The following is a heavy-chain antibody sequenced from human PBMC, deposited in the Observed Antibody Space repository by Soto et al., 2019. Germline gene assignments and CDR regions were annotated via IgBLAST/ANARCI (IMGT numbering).Heavy chain of an antibody. D-gene: IGHD1-26*01. Sequence: QVQLVQSGAEVKKPGSSVKVSCKASGDTFTSYGISWVRQAPGQGLEWMGWISAYNGNTNYAQKLQGRVTMTTDTSTSTGYMELRSLRYDDTAVYYCARGDRGRVIDYWGQGTLVTVSS. V-gene: IGHV1-18*01. CDR2: ISAYNGNT. CDR3: ARGDRGRVIDY. CDR1: GDTFTSYG. J-gene: IGHJ4*02.